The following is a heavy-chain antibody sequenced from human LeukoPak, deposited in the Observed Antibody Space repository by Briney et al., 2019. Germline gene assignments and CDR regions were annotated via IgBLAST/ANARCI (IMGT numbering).Heavy chain of an antibody. J-gene: IGHJ4*02. D-gene: IGHD6-13*01. CDR2: ISYDGSNK. CDR3: AKDRRRIAAAGSDY. CDR1: GFTFGSYG. V-gene: IGHV3-30*18. Sequence: GGPLRLSYAAFGFTFGSYGMHWVRQAPGKGLEWVAVISYDGSNKYYADSVKGRFTISRDNSKNTLYLQMNSLRAEDTAVYYCAKDRRRIAAAGSDYWGQGTLVTVSS.